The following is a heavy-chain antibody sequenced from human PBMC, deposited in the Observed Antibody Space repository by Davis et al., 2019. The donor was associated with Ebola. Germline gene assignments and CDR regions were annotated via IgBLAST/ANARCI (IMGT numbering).Heavy chain of an antibody. V-gene: IGHV1-3*01. CDR1: GYTFTSYA. CDR3: ARDRVYSSGWDN. J-gene: IGHJ4*02. CDR2: LNAGNGNT. Sequence: ASVKVSCKASGYTFTSYAMHWVRQAPGQRLEWMGWLNAGNGNTKYSQKFQGRVTITRDTSASTAYMELSSLRSEDTAVYYCARDRVYSSGWDNWGQGTLVTVSS. D-gene: IGHD6-19*01.